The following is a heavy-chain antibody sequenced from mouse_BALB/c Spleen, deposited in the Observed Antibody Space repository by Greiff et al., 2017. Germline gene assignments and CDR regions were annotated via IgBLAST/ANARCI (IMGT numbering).Heavy chain of an antibody. J-gene: IGHJ4*01. CDR3: ARSDPYGNYAMDY. Sequence: QVQLQQSGAELARPGASVKMSCKASGYTFTSYTMHWVKQRPGQGLEWIGYINPSSGYTNYNQKFKDKATLTADKSSSTAYMQLSSLTSEDSAVYDCARSDPYGNYAMDYWGQGTSVTVSS. CDR1: GYTFTSYT. CDR2: INPSSGYT. V-gene: IGHV1-4*01. D-gene: IGHD2-1*01.